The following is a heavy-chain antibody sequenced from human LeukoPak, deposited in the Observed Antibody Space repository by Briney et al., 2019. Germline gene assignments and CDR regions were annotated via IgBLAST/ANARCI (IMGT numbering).Heavy chain of an antibody. V-gene: IGHV3-11*01. Sequence: GGSLRLSCAASGFTFSDYYMTRIRQAPGRGLEWVSSISGSGSTTNYADSVQGRFTISRDNAGNSLYLHVNSLRADDTAVYYCARGQWFGAFWGQGTLVTVSS. CDR2: ISGSGSTT. CDR1: GFTFSDYY. J-gene: IGHJ4*02. CDR3: ARGQWFGAF. D-gene: IGHD3-10*01.